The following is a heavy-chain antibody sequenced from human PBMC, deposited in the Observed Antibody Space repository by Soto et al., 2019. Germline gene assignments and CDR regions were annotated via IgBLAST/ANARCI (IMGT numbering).Heavy chain of an antibody. V-gene: IGHV1-2*04. Sequence: QVQLVQSGAEVRKPGASVTVSCRSSGDSFNDYYIHWVRQAPGQGFEWMGWINPNGGVTKYAQKFQGWVSMTRDTYIRTVYMQLSRLRSDDTAVYYCARESGGATATLYYYYFYMDVWGTGTTVTVSS. J-gene: IGHJ6*03. CDR1: GDSFNDYY. D-gene: IGHD5-12*01. CDR3: ARESGGATATLYYYYFYMDV. CDR2: INPNGGVT.